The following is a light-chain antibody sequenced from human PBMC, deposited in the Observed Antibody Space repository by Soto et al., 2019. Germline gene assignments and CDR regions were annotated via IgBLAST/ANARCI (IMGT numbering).Light chain of an antibody. J-gene: IGLJ2*01. Sequence: QLVLTQPPSASGTPGQRVTISCSGSSSNIGSNTVNWYQQLPGTAPKLLIYSNNQRPSGVPDRFSGSKSGTSASLAISGLQSEDEADYYCQSFDKYLSAVVFGGGTKLTVL. CDR1: SSNIGSNT. V-gene: IGLV1-44*01. CDR3: QSFDKYLSAVV. CDR2: SNN.